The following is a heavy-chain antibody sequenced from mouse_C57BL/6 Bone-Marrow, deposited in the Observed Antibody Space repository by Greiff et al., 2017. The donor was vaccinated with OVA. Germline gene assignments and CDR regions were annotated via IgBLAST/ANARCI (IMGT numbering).Heavy chain of an antibody. Sequence: QVQLQQPGAELVKPGASVKLSCKASGYTFTSYWMHWVKQRPGQGLEWIGMIHPNSGSTNYNEKFKSKATLTVDKSSSTAYMQLSSLTSEDSAVYYCASFYGSSPNWYFDVWVTGTTVTVSS. CDR3: ASFYGSSPNWYFDV. V-gene: IGHV1-64*01. J-gene: IGHJ1*03. CDR2: IHPNSGST. CDR1: GYTFTSYW. D-gene: IGHD1-1*01.